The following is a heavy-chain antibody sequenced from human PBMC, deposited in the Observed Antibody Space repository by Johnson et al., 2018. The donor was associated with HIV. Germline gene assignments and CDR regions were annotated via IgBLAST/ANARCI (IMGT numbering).Heavy chain of an antibody. V-gene: IGHV3-30*03. D-gene: IGHD6-6*01. Sequence: QVQLVESGGGVVQPGRSLRLSCVASRFTFSSYGMHWVRQAPGKGLEWVAVISYDGANKYYADSVKGRFTISSDNSKNTLYMQMNSLRAEDTAVYYCARDVIKVIAARDDAFDIWGQGTMVTVSS. CDR1: RFTFSSYG. J-gene: IGHJ3*02. CDR2: ISYDGANK. CDR3: ARDVIKVIAARDDAFDI.